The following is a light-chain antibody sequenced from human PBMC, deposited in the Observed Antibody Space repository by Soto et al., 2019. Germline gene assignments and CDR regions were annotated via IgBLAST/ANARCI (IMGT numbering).Light chain of an antibody. V-gene: IGKV3D-15*01. CDR2: DAS. CDR1: QSVSGN. J-gene: IGKJ5*01. Sequence: EIVMTQSPATLSASPGERVTLSCGVSQSVSGNLSWYQQKPGQAPTLLIYDASTRATGIPARFSGSGSGTDFSLTISSLEPEDYAVYYCQQYKSWPPITFGQGTRLEIK. CDR3: QQYKSWPPIT.